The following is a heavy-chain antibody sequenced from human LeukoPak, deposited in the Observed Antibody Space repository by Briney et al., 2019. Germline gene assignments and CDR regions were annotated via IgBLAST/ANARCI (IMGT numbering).Heavy chain of an antibody. CDR3: ASLLGATTSEDWFDP. J-gene: IGHJ5*02. D-gene: IGHD1-26*01. CDR2: VYYSGST. V-gene: IGHV4-59*12. Sequence: SETLSLTCTVSGGSLSGFYWSWIRQPPGAGLEWIGYVYYSGSTDYNPSLKSRVTISVDKSKNQFSLKLSSVTAADTAVYYCASLLGATTSEDWFDPWGQGTLVTVSS. CDR1: GGSLSGFY.